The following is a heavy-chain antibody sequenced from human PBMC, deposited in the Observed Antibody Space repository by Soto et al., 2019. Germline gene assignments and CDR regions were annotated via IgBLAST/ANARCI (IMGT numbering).Heavy chain of an antibody. CDR1: GYTFTSYY. CDR3: ARDNESSGYYYPWYNWFDP. CDR2: INPSGGST. D-gene: IGHD3-22*01. V-gene: IGHV1-46*01. J-gene: IGHJ5*02. Sequence: GASVKVSCKASGYTFTSYYMHWVRQPPGQGLEWMGIINPSGGSTSYAQKFQGRVTMTRDTSTSTVHMELSSLRSEDTAVYYCARDNESSGYYYPWYNWFDPWGQGTLVTVSS.